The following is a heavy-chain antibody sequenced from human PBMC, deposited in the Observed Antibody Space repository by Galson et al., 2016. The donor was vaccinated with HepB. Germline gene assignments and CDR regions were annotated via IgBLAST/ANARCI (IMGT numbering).Heavy chain of an antibody. CDR2: KYYSGST. D-gene: IGHD3-10*01. CDR3: ARRVADDSGNWMFYFDY. V-gene: IGHV4-39*01. Sequence: SETLSLTCTVSGGSISRSSYYWGWIRQPPGKGLEWIGSKYYSGSTYFNPSHKSRVTISVDTSKNQFSLKLSSVTAEDTAVYYCARRVADDSGNWMFYFDYWGRGTRVTVSS. CDR1: GGSISRSSYY. J-gene: IGHJ4*02.